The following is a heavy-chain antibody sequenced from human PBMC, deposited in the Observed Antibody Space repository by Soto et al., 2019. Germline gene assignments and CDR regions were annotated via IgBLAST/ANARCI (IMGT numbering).Heavy chain of an antibody. CDR1: GGTFSSYA. J-gene: IGHJ4*02. D-gene: IGHD2-15*01. V-gene: IGHV1-69*01. CDR3: AREGPLDYCSGGSCYFDY. Sequence: QVQLVQSGAEVKKPGSSVKVSCKASGGTFSSYAISWVRQAPGQGLEWMGGIIPIFGTANYAQKFQGRVTITADESTSTAYMELSSLRSEGTAVYYCAREGPLDYCSGGSCYFDYWGQGTLVTVSS. CDR2: IIPIFGTA.